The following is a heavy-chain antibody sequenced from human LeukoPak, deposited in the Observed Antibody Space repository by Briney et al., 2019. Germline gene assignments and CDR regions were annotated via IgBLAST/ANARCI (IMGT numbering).Heavy chain of an antibody. CDR1: GGSISSYY. Sequence: SETLSLTCTVSGGSISSYYWSWIRQPPGKGLEWIGYIYTSGSTNYNPSLKSRVTISVDTSKNQFSLKLSSVTAADTAVYYCARSNWYSSSWIDYWGQGTLVTVSS. D-gene: IGHD6-13*01. V-gene: IGHV4-4*09. CDR3: ARSNWYSSSWIDY. J-gene: IGHJ4*02. CDR2: IYTSGST.